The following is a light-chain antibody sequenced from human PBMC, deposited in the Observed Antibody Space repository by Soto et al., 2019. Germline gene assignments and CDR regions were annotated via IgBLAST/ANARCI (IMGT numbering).Light chain of an antibody. CDR1: QSLLQSNGYKY. V-gene: IGKV2-28*01. CDR2: LGS. J-gene: IGKJ5*01. CDR3: MQALQPPIT. Sequence: DIVMTQSPLSLSVTPGESASISCRASQSLLQSNGYKYLDWYLQRPGQSPQLLIYLGSNRAHGVPDRFSGSGTGTDLTLKISSVEADDVGVYYCMQALQPPITFGQGTRLEIK.